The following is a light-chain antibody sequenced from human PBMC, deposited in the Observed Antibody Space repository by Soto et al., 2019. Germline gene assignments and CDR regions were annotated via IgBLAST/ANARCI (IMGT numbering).Light chain of an antibody. Sequence: DIQLTQSPSFLSASVGDKVTITCRASQGISSYLAWYQQKPVKAPKLLIYAASTLQSGVPSRFSGSGSGTEFTLTISSLQPEDFVTYYCQQLNSYPFTFGGGTKVDIK. CDR3: QQLNSYPFT. J-gene: IGKJ4*01. CDR2: AAS. V-gene: IGKV1-9*01. CDR1: QGISSY.